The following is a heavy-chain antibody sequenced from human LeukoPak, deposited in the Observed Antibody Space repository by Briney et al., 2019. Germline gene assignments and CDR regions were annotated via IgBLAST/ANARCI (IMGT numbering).Heavy chain of an antibody. CDR3: ASRFTARQLVPADYYHMDV. CDR1: GVSFRDYT. CDR2: IIPISGTT. Sequence: SVKVSCKASGVSFRDYTINWVRQAPGQGLEWMGAIIPISGTTNYAQRLQGRVTLTMDDSATTAFMEMSSLRSEDTAVYYCASRFTARQLVPADYYHMDVWGKGTTVTVSS. D-gene: IGHD6-13*01. J-gene: IGHJ6*03. V-gene: IGHV1-69*05.